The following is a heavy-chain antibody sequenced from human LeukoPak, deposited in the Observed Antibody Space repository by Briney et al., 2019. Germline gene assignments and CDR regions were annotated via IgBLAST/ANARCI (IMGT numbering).Heavy chain of an antibody. CDR3: ARDLSNAGLWLGEGAWGY. V-gene: IGHV3-7*01. D-gene: IGHD3-10*01. Sequence: GGSLRLSCAASGFSFSSYYMTWVRQFPGKGLEWVANINQNGNFKNYVDSVKGRFTISRDNAKNSLFLQMSSLRVEDTAIYYCARDLSNAGLWLGEGAWGYWGHGTLVTVSS. CDR1: GFSFSSYY. J-gene: IGHJ4*01. CDR2: INQNGNFK.